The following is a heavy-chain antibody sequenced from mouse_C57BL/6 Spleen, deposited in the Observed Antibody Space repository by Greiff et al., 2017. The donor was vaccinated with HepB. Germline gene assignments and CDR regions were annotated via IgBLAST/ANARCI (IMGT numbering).Heavy chain of an antibody. D-gene: IGHD1-1*01. CDR3: ARVPIYYYGSSPDYYAMDY. Sequence: VQLQQSGPELVKPGDSVKISCKASGYSFTGYFMNWVMQSHGKSLEWIGRINPYNGDTFYNQKFKGKATLTVDKSSSTAHMELRSLTSEDSAVYYCARVPIYYYGSSPDYYAMDYWGQGTSVTVSS. V-gene: IGHV1-20*01. CDR1: GYSFTGYF. J-gene: IGHJ4*01. CDR2: INPYNGDT.